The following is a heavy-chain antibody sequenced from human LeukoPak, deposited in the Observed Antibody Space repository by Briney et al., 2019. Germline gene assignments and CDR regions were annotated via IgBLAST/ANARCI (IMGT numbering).Heavy chain of an antibody. CDR1: GGTFSSYA. CDR3: ASWDLGVVRGGEGLQ. Sequence: ASVKVSCKASGGTFSSYAISWVRQAPGQGLEWMGGIIPIFGTANYAQKFQGRVTITTDESTSTAYMELSSLRSEDTAVYYCASWDLGVVRGGEGLQWGQGTLVTVSS. D-gene: IGHD3-10*01. J-gene: IGHJ4*02. CDR2: IIPIFGTA. V-gene: IGHV1-69*05.